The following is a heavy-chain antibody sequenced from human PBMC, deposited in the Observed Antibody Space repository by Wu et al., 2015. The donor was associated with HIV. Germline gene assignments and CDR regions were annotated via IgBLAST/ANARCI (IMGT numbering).Heavy chain of an antibody. Sequence: QVQLVQSGGEAKKPGASVKISCKASAYSFTDYYIHWVRQAPGHGLEWVGIINPSSGSTSYAQKSKGRVTMSRDTSTATVYMELRSLKSDDTAIYSCARAGGFCSGTSCLDLWGQGTLVAVSS. V-gene: IGHV1-46*01. CDR1: AYSFTDYY. D-gene: IGHD2-2*03. CDR3: ARAGGFCSGTSCLDL. J-gene: IGHJ5*02. CDR2: INPSSGST.